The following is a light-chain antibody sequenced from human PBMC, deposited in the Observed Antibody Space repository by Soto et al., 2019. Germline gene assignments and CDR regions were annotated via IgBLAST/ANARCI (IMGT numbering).Light chain of an antibody. CDR2: DAS. J-gene: IGKJ3*01. CDR3: QQYDDLPSFT. Sequence: DIQMTQSPSSLSASVGDRVTITCQASRDISNYLNWYQQKPGRVPKLLIFDASNLETGVPSRFSVSGSGTDFTLTINGLQPEDIATYYCQQYDDLPSFTFGPGTKV. V-gene: IGKV1-33*01. CDR1: RDISNY.